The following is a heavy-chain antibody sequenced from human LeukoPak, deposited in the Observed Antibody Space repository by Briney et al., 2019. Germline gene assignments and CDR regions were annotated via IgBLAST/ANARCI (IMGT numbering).Heavy chain of an antibody. V-gene: IGHV4-39*01. CDR1: GGSISSSSAY. J-gene: IGHJ4*02. CDR3: VSPRGFSYGYFDY. D-gene: IGHD5-18*01. Sequence: SEALSLTCTVSGGSISSSSAYWGWIRQPPGKGLEWIGSIYYSKNTYYNPSLKSRVTISADTSKNQFSLTLGSVSATDTAVYYCVSPRGFSYGYFDYWGQGTLVTVSS. CDR2: IYYSKNT.